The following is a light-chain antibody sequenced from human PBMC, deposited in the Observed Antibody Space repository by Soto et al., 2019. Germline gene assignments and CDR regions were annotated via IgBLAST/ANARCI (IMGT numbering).Light chain of an antibody. CDR2: KAS. J-gene: IGKJ4*01. CDR1: QSVRGW. CDR3: QQYDSYPLT. V-gene: IGKV1-5*03. Sequence: DIQMTQSPSTLSASVGDRVTITCRASQSVRGWLAWYQERPGKAPKLLIYKASILESGVPSRFSGSGSGTEFTLTISTLQPDDFATYYCQQYDSYPLTFGGGTKVDIK.